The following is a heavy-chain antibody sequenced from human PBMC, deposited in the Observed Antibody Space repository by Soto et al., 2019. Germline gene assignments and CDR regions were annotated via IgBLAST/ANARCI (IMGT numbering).Heavy chain of an antibody. Sequence: SETLSLTCTVSGGSISSYYVSWIRQSAGKGLEWIGRIDTSGTTNYNPSLKSRVTMSVDASKNHFSLNLSSVTAADTAVYYCARGPRGYVYYHGMDVWGQGTTVTVS. D-gene: IGHD3-10*01. J-gene: IGHJ6*02. CDR2: IDTSGTT. CDR1: GGSISSYY. CDR3: ARGPRGYVYYHGMDV. V-gene: IGHV4-4*07.